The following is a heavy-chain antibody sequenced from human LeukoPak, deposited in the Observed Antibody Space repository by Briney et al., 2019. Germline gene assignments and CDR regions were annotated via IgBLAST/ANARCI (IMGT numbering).Heavy chain of an antibody. CDR1: GFTFSSYE. CDR3: ARGGYSSGWSYFDY. D-gene: IGHD6-19*01. V-gene: IGHV3-48*03. J-gene: IGHJ4*02. Sequence: GGSLRLSCAASGFTFSSYEMNWVRQAPGKGLEWVSYISSSGGSTIYYADSVKGRFTISRDNAKNSLYLQMNSLRAEDTAVYYCARGGYSSGWSYFDYWGQGTLVTVSS. CDR2: ISSSGGSTI.